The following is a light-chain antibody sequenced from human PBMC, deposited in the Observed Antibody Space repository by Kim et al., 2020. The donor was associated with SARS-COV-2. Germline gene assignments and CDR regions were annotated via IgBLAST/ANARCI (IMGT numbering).Light chain of an antibody. CDR3: QSVDSSGTYV. CDR2: KDS. Sequence: VSPGQTARITCSGDALPKQYAYWYQQKPGQAPVLVIYKDSERPSGIPERFSGSSSGTTVTLIISGVQAEDEADYYCQSVDSSGTYVFGTGTKVTVL. CDR1: ALPKQY. J-gene: IGLJ1*01. V-gene: IGLV3-25*03.